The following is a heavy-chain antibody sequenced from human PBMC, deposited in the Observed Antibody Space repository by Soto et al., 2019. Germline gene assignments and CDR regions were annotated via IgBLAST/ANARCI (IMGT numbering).Heavy chain of an antibody. D-gene: IGHD3-10*01. CDR1: GGTFSSYA. Sequence: QVQLVQSGAEVKKPGSSVKVSCKASGGTFSSYAISWVRQAPGQGLEWMGGIIPIFGTANYAQKFQGRVTITAAESTSTAYMELGSRRSEDTAVYYCARGAYYYGSGSYSQYNWFDPWGQGTLVTVSS. CDR2: IIPIFGTA. CDR3: ARGAYYYGSGSYSQYNWFDP. J-gene: IGHJ5*02. V-gene: IGHV1-69*01.